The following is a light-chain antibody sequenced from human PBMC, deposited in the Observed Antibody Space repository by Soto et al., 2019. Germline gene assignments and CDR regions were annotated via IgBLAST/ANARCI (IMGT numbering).Light chain of an antibody. CDR3: QQYTSHWT. CDR2: KAS. Sequence: DIQMTQSPSTLSASVGDSVTITCRASQSISVWLAGYQQRPGQAPKLLVYKASSLESGVSSRFSGSGSGTEFTLTISRLQPDDFATYYCQQYTSHWTFGQGTKVEIK. V-gene: IGKV1-5*03. J-gene: IGKJ1*01. CDR1: QSISVW.